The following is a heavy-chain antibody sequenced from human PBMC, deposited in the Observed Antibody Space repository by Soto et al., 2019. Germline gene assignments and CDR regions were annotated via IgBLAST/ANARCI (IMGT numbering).Heavy chain of an antibody. CDR3: TRGPYCSSSSCYRAFEY. J-gene: IGHJ4*02. CDR2: IDHSGGT. D-gene: IGHD2-2*01. V-gene: IGHV4-34*01. CDR1: GGSFSGYY. Sequence: SETLSLTCAVYGGSFSGYYWSWIRQPPGKGLEWLGEIDHSGGTTYNPSLKSRVTISVDTSKNQFSLKLSSLTAADTAVYYCTRGPYCSSSSCYRAFEYWGQGTLVTVSS.